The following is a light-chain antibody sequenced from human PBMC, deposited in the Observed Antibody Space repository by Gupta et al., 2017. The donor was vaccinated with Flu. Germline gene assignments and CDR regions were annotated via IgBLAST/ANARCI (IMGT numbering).Light chain of an antibody. V-gene: IGKV1-39*01. CDR2: EES. CDR1: QSVSGY. Sequence: DIQMPQSPSSLSASVGDRVTITCRASQSVSGYVNWYQQRPGKAPKLLISEESNLQSGVPSRFSGSGSGTDFTLTISKRQAEDSATYYCQQGVCVPCTFGRGTKVDIK. J-gene: IGKJ4*01. CDR3: QQGVCVPCT.